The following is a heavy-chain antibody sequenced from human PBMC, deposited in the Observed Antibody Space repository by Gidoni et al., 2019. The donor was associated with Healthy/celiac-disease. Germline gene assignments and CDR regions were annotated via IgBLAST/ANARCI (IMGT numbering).Heavy chain of an antibody. Sequence: QVQLVQSGAEVKKPGSSVKVSCKASGGTFSSYTSSWVRQAPGQGLEWMGRIIPILGIANYAQKFQGRVTITADKSTSTAYMELSSLRSEDTAVYYCAREGYYYDADAFDIWGQGTMVTVSS. J-gene: IGHJ3*02. CDR1: GGTFSSYT. CDR2: IIPILGIA. D-gene: IGHD3-22*01. CDR3: AREGYYYDADAFDI. V-gene: IGHV1-69*08.